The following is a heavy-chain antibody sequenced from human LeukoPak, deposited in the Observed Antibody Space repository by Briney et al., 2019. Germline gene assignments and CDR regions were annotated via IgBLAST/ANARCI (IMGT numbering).Heavy chain of an antibody. Sequence: PSETLSLTCTVSGGSISSYYWSWIRQPAGKGLEWIGRIYTSGSTNYNPSLKSRVTMSVDTSKNQFSLKLSTVTAADTAVYYCARKYLARVRGVLIYYYYYYMDVWGKGTTVTISS. CDR3: ARKYLARVRGVLIYYYYYYMDV. V-gene: IGHV4-4*07. CDR2: IYTSGST. D-gene: IGHD3-10*01. J-gene: IGHJ6*03. CDR1: GGSISSYY.